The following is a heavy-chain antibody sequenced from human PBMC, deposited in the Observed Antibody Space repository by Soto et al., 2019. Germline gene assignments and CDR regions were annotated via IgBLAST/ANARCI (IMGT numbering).Heavy chain of an antibody. J-gene: IGHJ4*02. V-gene: IGHV4-31*01. CDR2: IYYSGST. D-gene: IGHD2-15*01. Sequence: QVQLQESGPGLVKPSQTLSLTCTVSGGSISSGGYYWSWIRQHPGKGLEWIGYIYYSGSTYYNPSLKSPVTISXXTXKXXFSLKLSSVTAADTAVYYCARYCSGGSCYNLPFDYWGQGTLVTVSS. CDR3: ARYCSGGSCYNLPFDY. CDR1: GGSISSGGYY.